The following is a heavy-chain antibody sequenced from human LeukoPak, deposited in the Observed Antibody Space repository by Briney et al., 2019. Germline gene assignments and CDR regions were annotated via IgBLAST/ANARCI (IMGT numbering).Heavy chain of an antibody. Sequence: SVKVSCMASGGTFSSYAISWVRQALGQGLEWMGGIIPIFGTANYAQKFQGRVTITADESTSTAYMELSSLRSEDTAVYYCASVPRFGEWNYFDYWGQGTLVTVSS. V-gene: IGHV1-69*13. D-gene: IGHD3-10*01. CDR1: GGTFSSYA. CDR2: IIPIFGTA. CDR3: ASVPRFGEWNYFDY. J-gene: IGHJ4*02.